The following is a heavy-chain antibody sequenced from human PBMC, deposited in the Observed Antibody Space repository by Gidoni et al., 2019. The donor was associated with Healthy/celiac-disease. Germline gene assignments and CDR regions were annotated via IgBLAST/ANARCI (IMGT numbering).Heavy chain of an antibody. J-gene: IGHJ6*02. D-gene: IGHD4-17*01. CDR2: IYSGGST. Sequence: EVQLVESGGGLIQPGGSLRLPCAAPGFAASRNHMSWVRQAPGKGLEWVSVIYSGGSTYYADSVKGRFTISRDNSKNTLYLQMNSLRAEDTAVYYCARGTTTVVNNYFYYYYGMDVWGQGTTVTVSS. V-gene: IGHV3-53*01. CDR3: ARGTTTVVNNYFYYYYGMDV. CDR1: GFAASRNH.